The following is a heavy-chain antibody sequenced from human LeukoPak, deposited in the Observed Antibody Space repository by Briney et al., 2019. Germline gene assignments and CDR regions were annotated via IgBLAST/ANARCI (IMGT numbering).Heavy chain of an antibody. CDR2: IYYSGST. D-gene: IGHD2-2*01. CDR3: ARGWRYCSSTSCYGFNWFDP. J-gene: IGHJ5*02. Sequence: SETLSLTCTVSGGSISSGDYYWSWIRQPPGKGLEWIGYIYYSGSTYYNPSLKSRVTISVDTSKNQFSLKLSSVTAADTAVYYCARGWRYCSSTSCYGFNWFDPWGQGTLVTVSS. CDR1: GGSISSGDYY. V-gene: IGHV4-30-4*01.